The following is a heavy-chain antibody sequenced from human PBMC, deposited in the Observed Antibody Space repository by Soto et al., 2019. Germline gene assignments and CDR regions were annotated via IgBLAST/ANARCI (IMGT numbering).Heavy chain of an antibody. CDR2: IKEDGTEK. V-gene: IGHV3-7*01. CDR1: GYTFSRYW. Sequence: GGXLRLSCVGSGYTFSRYWMSWLRQAPGKGPEWVASIKEDGTEKHYEDSVEGRFTISRNNAMRSLYLEMNSLRVEDTAVYYCAREVRWGQGTLVTVSS. CDR3: AREVR. J-gene: IGHJ4*02.